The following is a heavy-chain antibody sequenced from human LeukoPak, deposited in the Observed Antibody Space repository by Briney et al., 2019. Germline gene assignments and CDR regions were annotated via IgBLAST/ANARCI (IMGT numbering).Heavy chain of an antibody. V-gene: IGHV3-23*01. Sequence: GGSLRLSCAASGFTLSKYAMSWVRQAPGKGLEWVSGISGSGDNTYYADSVKGRFTISRDNSKNTLHLQMNSLRAEDTAVYYCAKGTNFYGTGIYYNDVFDIWGQGTMVTVSS. CDR2: ISGSGDNT. CDR1: GFTLSKYA. D-gene: IGHD3-10*01. CDR3: AKGTNFYGTGIYYNDVFDI. J-gene: IGHJ3*02.